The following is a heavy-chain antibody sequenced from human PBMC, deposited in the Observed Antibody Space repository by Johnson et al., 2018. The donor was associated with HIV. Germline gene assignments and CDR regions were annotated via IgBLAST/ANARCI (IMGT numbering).Heavy chain of an antibody. V-gene: IGHV3-33*06. J-gene: IGHJ3*02. CDR3: AKGRSMYYYDSSGWGGAFDI. Sequence: QVQLVEYGGGVVQPGRSLRLSCAASGFTFSIYGMHWVRQAPGKGLEWVAVIWYDGSNKYYADSVKGRFTISRHNSKNTLYLQMNNLRAEDTAVYYCAKGRSMYYYDSSGWGGAFDIWGQGTMVTVSS. D-gene: IGHD3-22*01. CDR2: IWYDGSNK. CDR1: GFTFSIYG.